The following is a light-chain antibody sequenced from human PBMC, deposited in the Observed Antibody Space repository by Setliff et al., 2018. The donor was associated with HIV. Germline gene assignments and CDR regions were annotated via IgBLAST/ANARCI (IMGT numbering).Light chain of an antibody. CDR2: RNN. V-gene: IGLV1-44*01. Sequence: QSALTQPPSASGTPGQRVTISCSGSSSNIGSNTVNWYQHLTGTAPKLLIYRNNQRPSGVPDRFSGSKSGTSVSLAISGLHSENEADYYCSSYSINNLYVFATGTKV. J-gene: IGLJ1*01. CDR3: SSYSINNLYV. CDR1: SSNIGSNT.